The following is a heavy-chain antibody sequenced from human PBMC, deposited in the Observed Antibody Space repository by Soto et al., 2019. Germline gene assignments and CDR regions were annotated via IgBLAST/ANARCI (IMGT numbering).Heavy chain of an antibody. CDR3: ARIGCTGGSCRPYAYYDMDV. CDR1: GFTFGFTFGTYG. Sequence: GGSLRLSCAASGFTFGFTFGTYGMHWVRQAPGRGLEWVAVIWYDGGNKYYADSVKGRFTISRDNSKNMLYLEMNSLRAEDTAVYYCARIGCTGGSCRPYAYYDMDVWGQGTTVTVSS. CDR2: IWYDGGNK. D-gene: IGHD2-15*01. J-gene: IGHJ6*02. V-gene: IGHV3-33*01.